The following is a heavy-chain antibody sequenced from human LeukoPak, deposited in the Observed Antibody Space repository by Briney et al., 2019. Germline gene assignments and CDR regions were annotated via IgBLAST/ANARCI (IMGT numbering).Heavy chain of an antibody. J-gene: IGHJ6*02. CDR2: ISAYNGNT. D-gene: IGHD3-3*01. CDR1: GYTFTSYG. V-gene: IGHV1-18*01. Sequence: ASVKVSCTASGYTFTSYGISWVRQAPGQGLEWMGWISAYNGNTNYAQKLQGRVTMTTDTSTSTAYMELRSLRSDDTAAYYCARNEMGVFGVVITKYYYYYGMDVWGQGTTVTVSS. CDR3: ARNEMGVFGVVITKYYYYYGMDV.